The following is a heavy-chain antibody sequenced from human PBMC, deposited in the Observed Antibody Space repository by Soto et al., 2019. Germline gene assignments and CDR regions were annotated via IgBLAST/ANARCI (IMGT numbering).Heavy chain of an antibody. CDR2: ISDSGGST. CDR1: GFTFSTYA. CDR3: AKVGVPSALGLAYIDY. J-gene: IGHJ4*02. Sequence: GGSLRLSCAASGFTFSTYAMSWVRQAPGKGLEWVSIISDSGGSTYYADSVKGRSTISRDNSKNTLSLQMNSLRVEDTAVYYSAKVGVPSALGLAYIDYWGQGALVTVSS. V-gene: IGHV3-23*01. D-gene: IGHD2-2*01.